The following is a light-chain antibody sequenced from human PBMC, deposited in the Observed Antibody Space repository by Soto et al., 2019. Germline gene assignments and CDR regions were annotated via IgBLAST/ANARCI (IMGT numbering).Light chain of an antibody. V-gene: IGLV2-14*03. CDR3: SSWTSGATYV. J-gene: IGLJ1*01. CDR2: DVN. Sequence: QSVLTQPASVSGSPGQLITISCAGTSSDVGAYNYVSWYQHHPGKAPKLMIYDVNNRPSGDSNRFSGSKSGNTASLTISGLQAEDEADYYCSSWTSGATYVFGSGTKVTV. CDR1: SSDVGAYNY.